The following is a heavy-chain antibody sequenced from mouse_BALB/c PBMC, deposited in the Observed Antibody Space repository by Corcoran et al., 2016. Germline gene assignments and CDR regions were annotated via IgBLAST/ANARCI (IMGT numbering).Heavy chain of an antibody. CDR2: INHSGST. CDR3: ARGDAFDI. J-gene: IGHJ3*01. V-gene: IGHV3S1*01. Sequence: VHLQQWGAGLLKPSETLYVTCAVYGESFSGYYWSWIRQSPGKGLEWIGEINHSGSTNYNPSLKSRVSISVDTSKNQFSLKLRSVTAADTAVYYCARGDAFDIWGQGTMVTVSS. CDR1: GESFSGYY.